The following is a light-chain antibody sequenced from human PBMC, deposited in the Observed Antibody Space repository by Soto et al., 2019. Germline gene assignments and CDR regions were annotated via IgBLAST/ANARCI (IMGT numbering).Light chain of an antibody. V-gene: IGLV2-8*01. CDR1: SSDVGGYNY. J-gene: IGLJ2*01. CDR2: DVN. CDR3: SSHAGGQNVV. Sequence: QSALTQPPSASGSPGQSVTISCTGTSSDVGGYNYVSWYQQHPGKAPKDMIYDVNKRPSGVPDRFSGSKSGNTASLTVSGLQAEDEGDYYCSSHAGGQNVVFDEGTKLTVL.